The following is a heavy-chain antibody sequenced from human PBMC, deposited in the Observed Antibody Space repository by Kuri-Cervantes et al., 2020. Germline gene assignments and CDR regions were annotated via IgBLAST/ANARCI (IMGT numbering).Heavy chain of an antibody. J-gene: IGHJ4*02. CDR1: GYTFTGYY. V-gene: IGHV1-8*02. D-gene: IGHD2-2*01. Sequence: ASVKVSCKASGYTFTGYYMHWVRQAPGQGLEWMGWMNPNSGNTGYAQKFQGRVTMTRNTSISTAYMELSSLRSEDTAVYYCARGESDIVVVPAAIHKDYWGQGTLVTVSS. CDR3: ARGESDIVVVPAAIHKDY. CDR2: MNPNSGNT.